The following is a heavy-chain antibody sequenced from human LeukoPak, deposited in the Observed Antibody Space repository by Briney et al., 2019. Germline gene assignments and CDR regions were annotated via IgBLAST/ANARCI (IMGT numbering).Heavy chain of an antibody. CDR1: GGSFSGYY. D-gene: IGHD6-19*01. Sequence: SETLSLTCAVYGGSFSGYYWSWIRQPPGNGLEWIGEINHSGSTNYNPSLKSRVTISVDTSKKQFSLKLSSVTAADAAVYYCARGGVPYSSGWYIGYWGQGTLVTVSS. CDR2: INHSGST. V-gene: IGHV4-34*01. CDR3: ARGGVPYSSGWYIGY. J-gene: IGHJ4*02.